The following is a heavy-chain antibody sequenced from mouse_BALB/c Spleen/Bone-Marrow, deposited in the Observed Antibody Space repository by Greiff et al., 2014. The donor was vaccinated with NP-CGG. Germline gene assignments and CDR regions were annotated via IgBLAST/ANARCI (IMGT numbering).Heavy chain of an antibody. D-gene: IGHD1-2*01. CDR1: GFDFSGYW. Sequence: EVKLMESGGGLVQPGGSLKLSCAASGFDFSGYWMTWVRQAPGKGLEWIGEINPDSRTINYKPSLKEKFIMSRDNAKNTLYLQMSKXRSEDTALYYCARNGYYGWMTYWGQGTLVTVSA. V-gene: IGHV4-1*02. CDR3: ARNGYYGWMTY. CDR2: INPDSRTI. J-gene: IGHJ3*01.